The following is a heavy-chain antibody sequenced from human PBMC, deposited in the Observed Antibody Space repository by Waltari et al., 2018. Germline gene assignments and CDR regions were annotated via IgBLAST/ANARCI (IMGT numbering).Heavy chain of an antibody. J-gene: IGHJ6*02. Sequence: QVHLLQSGPEVKKPGASVNVSCKASGSSFTNYGISWVRQAPGQGLEWMGWISAYNGNRNYAQKLQGRVTMTTDTSTRTAYMELRNLRSDDTAVYYCAREEDYYYYGMDVWGQGTTVNVSS. V-gene: IGHV1-18*01. CDR3: AREEDYYYYGMDV. CDR1: GSSFTNYG. CDR2: ISAYNGNR.